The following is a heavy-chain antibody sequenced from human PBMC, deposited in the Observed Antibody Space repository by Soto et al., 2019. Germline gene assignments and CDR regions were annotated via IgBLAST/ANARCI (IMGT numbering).Heavy chain of an antibody. Sequence: QVQLVQSGAEVKKPGSSMKVSCKASGGTFSSYTISWVRQAPGQGLEWMGRIIPILGIANYAQKFQGRVTITADESTSTAYMELSSLRSEDTAVYYCARDSAAGRVYYCGMDVWGQGTTVTVSS. CDR2: IIPILGIA. D-gene: IGHD6-13*01. V-gene: IGHV1-69*08. J-gene: IGHJ6*02. CDR1: GGTFSSYT. CDR3: ARDSAAGRVYYCGMDV.